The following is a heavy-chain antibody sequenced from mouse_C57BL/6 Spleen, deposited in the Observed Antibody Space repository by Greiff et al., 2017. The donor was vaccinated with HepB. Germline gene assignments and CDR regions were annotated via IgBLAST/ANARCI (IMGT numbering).Heavy chain of an antibody. Sequence: VQLKESGPELVKPGASVKISCKASGYSFTDYNMNWVKQSNGKSLEWIGVINPNYGTTSYNQKFKGKATLTVDQSSSTAYMQLNSLTSEDSAVYYCARIYVGYSDWYFDVWGTGTTVTVSS. J-gene: IGHJ1*03. CDR2: INPNYGTT. D-gene: IGHD2-3*01. CDR1: GYSFTDYN. V-gene: IGHV1-39*01. CDR3: ARIYVGYSDWYFDV.